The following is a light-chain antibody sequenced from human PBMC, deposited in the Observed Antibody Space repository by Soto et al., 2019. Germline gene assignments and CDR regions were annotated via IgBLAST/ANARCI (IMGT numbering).Light chain of an antibody. V-gene: IGKV3-15*01. CDR1: QTIYSN. Sequence: IVMTQSPATLSVSPGERATLSCRAGQTIYSNVAWYQQRPGQAPRLLIYRASTRATGVPARFSGSGSGTEFTLTISSLQSEDFALYYCQQRSNWLTFGGGTRVDIK. CDR3: QQRSNWLT. J-gene: IGKJ4*01. CDR2: RAS.